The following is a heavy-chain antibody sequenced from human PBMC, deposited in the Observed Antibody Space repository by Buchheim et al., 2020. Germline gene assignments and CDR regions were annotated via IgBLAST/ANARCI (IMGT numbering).Heavy chain of an antibody. J-gene: IGHJ3*02. Sequence: QVQLVQSGAEVKKPGASVKVSCKASGYTFTSYYMHWVRQAPGQGLEWMGIINPSGGSTSYAQKYQCRVTMTRDTSTSTVCMELSSLRSEDTAVYYCARALSGSNTQNVPGAFDIWGQGT. CDR2: INPSGGST. CDR1: GYTFTSYY. V-gene: IGHV1-46*01. D-gene: IGHD1-26*01. CDR3: ARALSGSNTQNVPGAFDI.